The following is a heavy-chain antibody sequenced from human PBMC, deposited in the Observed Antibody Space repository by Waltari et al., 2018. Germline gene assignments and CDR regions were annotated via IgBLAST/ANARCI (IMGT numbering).Heavy chain of an antibody. V-gene: IGHV4-59*01. CDR2: FYYGGSV. D-gene: IGHD1-26*01. J-gene: IGHJ5*02. CDR3: ARGVGSNFHLDH. CDR1: GGSIGGYY. Sequence: QVQLLESGPGLVKPSETLSLTCPVSGGSIGGYYWNWIRQPPGKALEWIGYFYYGGSVNYDPSFKSRVTISIDMSGKQISLKVTSLTAADTAMYYCARGVGSNFHLDHWGLGTLVTVSS.